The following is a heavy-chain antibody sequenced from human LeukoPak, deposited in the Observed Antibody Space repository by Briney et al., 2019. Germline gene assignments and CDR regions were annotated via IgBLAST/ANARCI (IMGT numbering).Heavy chain of an antibody. Sequence: SETLSLTCTVAGGSIASGGYCWSWIRQHPGKGLEWIGYTNYSGRPYYNPSLKSRVTISVDTSRNQFSLKMSSVTAPDTAVYYCARTYCGSTSCPPDYWGRGTLVTVSS. J-gene: IGHJ4*02. CDR2: TNYSGRP. CDR1: GGSIASGGYC. CDR3: ARTYCGSTSCPPDY. D-gene: IGHD2-2*01. V-gene: IGHV4-31*03.